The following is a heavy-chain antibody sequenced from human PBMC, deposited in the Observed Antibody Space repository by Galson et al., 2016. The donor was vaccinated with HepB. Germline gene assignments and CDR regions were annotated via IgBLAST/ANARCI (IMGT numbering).Heavy chain of an antibody. Sequence: SLRLSCAASGFPFGSYTMVWVRQAPGKGLEWVSSFSSGNAYVYYADSVKGRFIISRDDAKNSLFLQMNKLRVEDAAVYYCAREDYYGPYFDSWGQGTLVTVSS. V-gene: IGHV3-21*01. CDR3: AREDYYGPYFDS. CDR1: GFPFGSYT. J-gene: IGHJ4*02. CDR2: FSSGNAYV. D-gene: IGHD3-10*01.